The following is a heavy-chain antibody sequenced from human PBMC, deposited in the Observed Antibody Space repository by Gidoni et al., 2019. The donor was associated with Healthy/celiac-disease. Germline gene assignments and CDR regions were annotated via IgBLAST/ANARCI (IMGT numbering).Heavy chain of an antibody. V-gene: IGHV3-48*02. CDR1: GFPFSSYS. D-gene: IGHD5-18*01. Sequence: EVQLVESGGGLVQPGGSLRLSCAASGFPFSSYSMNWVRQAPGKGLEWVSYISSSSSTIYYADSVKGRFTISRDNAKNSLYLQMNSLRDEDTAVYDCAGGIQLWFDLSFDYWGQGTLVTVSS. J-gene: IGHJ4*02. CDR2: ISSSSSTI. CDR3: AGGIQLWFDLSFDY.